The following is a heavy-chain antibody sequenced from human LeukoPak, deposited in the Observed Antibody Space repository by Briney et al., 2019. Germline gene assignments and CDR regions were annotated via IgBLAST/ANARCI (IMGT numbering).Heavy chain of an antibody. CDR2: IYPGDSDT. V-gene: IGHV5-51*01. J-gene: IGHJ4*02. Sequence: GESLKISCKGSGYSFTSYWIGWVRQMPGKGLEWMGIIYPGDSDTRYSPSFQGQVTISADKSISTAYLQWSSLKASDTAMYYCARRFSYYDILTGPAQVFDYWGQGTLVTVSS. CDR3: ARRFSYYDILTGPAQVFDY. CDR1: GYSFTSYW. D-gene: IGHD3-9*01.